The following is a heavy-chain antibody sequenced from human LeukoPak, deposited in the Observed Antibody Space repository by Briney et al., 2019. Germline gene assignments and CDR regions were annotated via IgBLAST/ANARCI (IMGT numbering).Heavy chain of an antibody. V-gene: IGHV3-48*01. CDR2: ISGSSSAI. J-gene: IGHJ6*02. Sequence: GGSLRLSCVFSGFTFSNYWMSWVRQAPGKGLEWVSYISGSSSAIYYADSVRGRFTISRDNAKNSLYLHMNSLRAEDTAVYYCARVGFPIIHYYYNMDVWGHGTTVTVSS. CDR1: GFTFSNYW. D-gene: IGHD1-14*01. CDR3: ARVGFPIIHYYYNMDV.